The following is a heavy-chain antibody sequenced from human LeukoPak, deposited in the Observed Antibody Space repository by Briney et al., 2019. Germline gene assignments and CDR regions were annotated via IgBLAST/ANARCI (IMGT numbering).Heavy chain of an antibody. D-gene: IGHD3-3*01. CDR2: IYHGGSTYYNPSLSRGST. CDR1: GYSISSGYY. J-gene: IGHJ4*02. Sequence: SETLSLTCTVSGYSISSGYYWGWIRQPPGKGLEWIGSIYHGGSTYYNPSLSRGSTYYNPSLRSRVTISVDTSENQFSLKLSSVTAADTAVYFCARGPPAHWSGYYSYYFDYWGQGTLVTVSS. V-gene: IGHV4-38-2*02. CDR3: ARGPPAHWSGYYSYYFDY.